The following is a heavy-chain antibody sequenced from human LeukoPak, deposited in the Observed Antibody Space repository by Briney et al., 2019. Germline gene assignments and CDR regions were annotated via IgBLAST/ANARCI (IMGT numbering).Heavy chain of an antibody. CDR3: AKTASGYSSWIAGLLDY. V-gene: IGHV3-23*01. J-gene: IGHJ4*02. Sequence: PGGSLRLSCAASGFTFSSYAMSWVRQAPGKGLEWVSAISGSGGSTYYADSVKGRFTISRDNSKNTLYLQMNSLRAEDTAVYYCAKTASGYSSWIAGLLDYWGQGTLVTVSS. D-gene: IGHD6-13*01. CDR1: GFTFSSYA. CDR2: ISGSGGST.